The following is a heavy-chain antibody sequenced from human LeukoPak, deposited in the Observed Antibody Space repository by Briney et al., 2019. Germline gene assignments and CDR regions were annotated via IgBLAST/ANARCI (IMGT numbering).Heavy chain of an antibody. CDR2: ISWNSGSI. D-gene: IGHD1-26*01. V-gene: IGHV3-9*01. Sequence: PGGSLRLSCAASGFTFDDYAMPWVRQAPGKGLEWVSGISWNSGSIGYADSVKGRFTISRDNAKNSLYLQMNSLRAEDTALYYCAKDMYSGSESSPDYWGQGTLVTVSS. CDR3: AKDMYSGSESSPDY. CDR1: GFTFDDYA. J-gene: IGHJ4*02.